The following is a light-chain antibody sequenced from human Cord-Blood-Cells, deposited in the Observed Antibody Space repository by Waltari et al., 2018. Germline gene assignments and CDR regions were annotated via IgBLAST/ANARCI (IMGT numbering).Light chain of an antibody. Sequence: QSALTQPRSVSGSPGQSVTISCTGTSSDVGGYNYVSWYQQHPGKAPKLMFYDVSKRPSGVPDRFSGSKSGTTASLTICGLQAEDEADYYCCSYAGSYTWVFGGGTKLTVL. CDR3: CSYAGSYTWV. CDR2: DVS. CDR1: SSDVGGYNY. J-gene: IGLJ3*02. V-gene: IGLV2-11*01.